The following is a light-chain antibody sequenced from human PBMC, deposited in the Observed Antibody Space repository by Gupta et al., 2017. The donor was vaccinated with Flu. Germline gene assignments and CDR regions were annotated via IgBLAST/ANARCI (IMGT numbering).Light chain of an antibody. CDR3: QAWDSGVVV. Sequence: SSVLTQPPSVSVFPGQTATITCSGNKLGDKYASWYQQKAGQPPILILYHDAKRPSGIPARFSGSNSGNTATLTVSETQVVDEADYYGQAWDSGVVVFGGGTKLTVL. CDR2: HDA. J-gene: IGLJ2*01. V-gene: IGLV3-1*01. CDR1: KLGDKY.